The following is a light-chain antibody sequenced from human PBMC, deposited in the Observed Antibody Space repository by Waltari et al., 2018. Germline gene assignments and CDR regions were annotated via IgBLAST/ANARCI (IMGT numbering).Light chain of an antibody. CDR3: HSGDSSTSLMV. Sequence: YELTQPPSVSVSQGQTARITCSGDLLANEYTYWYHQKPGQAPVLMIYKDSERPSGIPERVSGSSSGTTVTLTISGVQAEDEADFYCHSGDSSTSLMVFGGGTKLTVL. J-gene: IGLJ2*01. V-gene: IGLV3-25*03. CDR1: LLANEY. CDR2: KDS.